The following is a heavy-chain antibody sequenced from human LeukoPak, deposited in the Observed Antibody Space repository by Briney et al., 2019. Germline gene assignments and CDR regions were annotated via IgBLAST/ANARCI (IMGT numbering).Heavy chain of an antibody. CDR1: GGSFSGYY. D-gene: IGHD4-23*01. Sequence: SETLSLTCTVYGGSFSGYYWSWIRQPPGRGLEWIGEINHSGSINYNPSLKSRVTISVDTSKNQFSLKLSSVTAADTAVYYCARAYGGNSQYFQHWGQGTLVTVSS. CDR3: ARAYGGNSQYFQH. J-gene: IGHJ1*01. CDR2: INHSGSI. V-gene: IGHV4-34*01.